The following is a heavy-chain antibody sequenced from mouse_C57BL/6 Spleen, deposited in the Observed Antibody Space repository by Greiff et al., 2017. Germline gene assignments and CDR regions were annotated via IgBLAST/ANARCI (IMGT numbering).Heavy chain of an antibody. CDR3: ARGAITTVVAFDY. V-gene: IGHV1-61*01. CDR2: IYPSDSET. J-gene: IGHJ2*01. Sequence: VQLQQSGAELVKPGASVTISCKASGYAFSSYWMDWVQQRPGQGLEWIGNIYPSDSETHYNQKFKDKATLTVDKSSSTAYMQLSSLTSEDSAVYYCARGAITTVVAFDYWGQGTTLTVSS. D-gene: IGHD1-1*01. CDR1: GYAFSSYW.